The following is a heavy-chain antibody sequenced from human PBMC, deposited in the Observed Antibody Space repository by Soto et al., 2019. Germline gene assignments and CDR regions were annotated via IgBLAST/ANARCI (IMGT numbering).Heavy chain of an antibody. CDR3: AKDGDIVATIPTSY. V-gene: IGHV3-23*01. CDR1: GFTFSSYA. Sequence: GGSLRLSCAASGFTFSSYAMSWARQAPGKGLEWVSAISGSGGSAYYADSVKGRFTISRDNSKDTLYLQMNSLRAEDTAVYYCAKDGDIVATIPTSYWGQGTLVTVSS. D-gene: IGHD5-12*01. J-gene: IGHJ4*02. CDR2: ISGSGGSA.